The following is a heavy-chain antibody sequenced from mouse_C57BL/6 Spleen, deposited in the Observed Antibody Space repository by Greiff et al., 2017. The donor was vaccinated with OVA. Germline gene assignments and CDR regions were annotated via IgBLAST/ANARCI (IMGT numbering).Heavy chain of an antibody. CDR2: INPNYGTT. Sequence: SVPELVQPGASVKISCKASGFSFTDYNMHWVQQSTGKSLEWIGVINPNYGTTSYNQKFKGKATLTVDQSSSTAYMQLNSLTSEDSAVYYCARGSEAMDYWGQGTSVTVSS. J-gene: IGHJ4*01. D-gene: IGHD1-1*01. CDR1: GFSFTDYN. CDR3: ARGSEAMDY. V-gene: IGHV1-39*01.